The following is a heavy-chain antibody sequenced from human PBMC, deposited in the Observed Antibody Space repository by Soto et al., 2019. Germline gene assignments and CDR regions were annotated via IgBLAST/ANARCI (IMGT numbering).Heavy chain of an antibody. Sequence: EVQLLESGGGLVQPGGSLRLSCAASGFTFSSYAMSWVRQAPGKGLEWVSAISGSGGSTYYADSVKGRFTISRDNSKNTLYLQMNSLRAEDTAVYYCAKKDYGDSGSFYYYYGRDVWGRGATVTVSS. CDR3: AKKDYGDSGSFYYYYGRDV. V-gene: IGHV3-23*01. J-gene: IGHJ6*02. CDR1: GFTFSSYA. D-gene: IGHD4-17*01. CDR2: ISGSGGST.